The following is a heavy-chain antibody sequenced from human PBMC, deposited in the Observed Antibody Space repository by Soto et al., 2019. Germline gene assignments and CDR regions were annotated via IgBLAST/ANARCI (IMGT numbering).Heavy chain of an antibody. J-gene: IGHJ4*02. V-gene: IGHV3-23*01. CDR2: IRESGDST. CDR3: AKGYCSSTSCSYDY. Sequence: GGSLRLSCAASGFTFSTYAMSWVRQAPGKGLEWVSAIRESGDSTYYADSVKGRFTISRDNSKNTLYLQMNRLRAEDTAVYYCAKGYCSSTSCSYDYWGQGTLVTVSS. CDR1: GFTFSTYA. D-gene: IGHD2-2*01.